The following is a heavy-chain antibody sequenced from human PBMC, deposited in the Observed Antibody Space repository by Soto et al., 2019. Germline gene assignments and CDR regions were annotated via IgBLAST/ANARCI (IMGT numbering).Heavy chain of an antibody. D-gene: IGHD3-10*01. CDR1: GGSFSGYY. CDR3: GRLRPPNYYGSGSFYYGMDV. CDR2: INHSGST. J-gene: IGHJ6*02. V-gene: IGHV4-34*01. Sequence: PSETLSLTCAVYGGSFSGYYWSWIRQPPGKGLEWIGEINHSGSTNYNPSLKSRVTISVDTSKNQFSLKLSSVTAADTAVYYCGRLRPPNYYGSGSFYYGMDVWGQGTTVTAP.